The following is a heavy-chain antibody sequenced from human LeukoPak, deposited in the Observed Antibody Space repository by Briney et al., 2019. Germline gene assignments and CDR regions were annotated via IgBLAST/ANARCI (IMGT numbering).Heavy chain of an antibody. CDR2: VDHTGST. J-gene: IGHJ6*03. V-gene: IGHV4-59*01. CDR1: DDSITMYY. CDR3: ARETSQKGAHYMDV. Sequence: PSETLSLTCTVSDDSITMYYWTWIRQPPGKGLEWIGYVDHTGSTKFNPSLNGRVSLSRDTSKNFFSLRLRSVTAADTAVYFCARETSQKGAHYMDVWGKGTTVTISS. D-gene: IGHD3-16*01.